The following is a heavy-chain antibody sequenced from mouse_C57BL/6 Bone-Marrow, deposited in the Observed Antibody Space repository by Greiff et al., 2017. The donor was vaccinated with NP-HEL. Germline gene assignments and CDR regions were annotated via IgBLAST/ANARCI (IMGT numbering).Heavy chain of an antibody. CDR3: ARDYDYDYFDY. Sequence: VKLVESGAELVMPGASVKLSCKASGYTFTSYWMHWVKQRPGQGLEWIGEIDPSDSYTNYNQKFKGKSTLTVDKSSSTAYMQLSSLTSEDSAVYYCARDYDYDYFDYWGQGTTLTVSS. CDR2: IDPSDSYT. CDR1: GYTFTSYW. J-gene: IGHJ2*01. D-gene: IGHD2-4*01. V-gene: IGHV1-69*01.